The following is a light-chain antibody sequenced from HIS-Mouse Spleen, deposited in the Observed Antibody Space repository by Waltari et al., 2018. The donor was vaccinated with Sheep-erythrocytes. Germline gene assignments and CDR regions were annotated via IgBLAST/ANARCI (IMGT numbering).Light chain of an antibody. CDR1: QDISNY. V-gene: IGKV1-33*01. J-gene: IGKJ4*01. Sequence: DIQMTQSPSSLSASVGDRVTIPCQASQDISNYLNWYQQKPGKAPKLLIYDASNLETGVPSRFSGSVSGTDFTFTISSLQPEDIATYYCQQYDNLLTFGGGTKVEIK. CDR3: QQYDNLLT. CDR2: DAS.